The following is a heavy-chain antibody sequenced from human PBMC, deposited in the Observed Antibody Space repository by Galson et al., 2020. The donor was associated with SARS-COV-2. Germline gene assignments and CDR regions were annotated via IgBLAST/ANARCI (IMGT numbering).Heavy chain of an antibody. CDR3: ALRTVGYYYYGMDV. V-gene: IGHV1-18*01. CDR2: ISAYNGNT. J-gene: IGHJ6*02. Sequence: ASVKVSCKASGYTFTSYGISWVRQAPGQGLEWMGWISAYNGNTHYAQKLQGRVTMTTDTSTSTAYMELRSLRSDDTAVYYCALRTVGYYYYGMDVWGQGTTVTVSS. CDR1: GYTFTSYG.